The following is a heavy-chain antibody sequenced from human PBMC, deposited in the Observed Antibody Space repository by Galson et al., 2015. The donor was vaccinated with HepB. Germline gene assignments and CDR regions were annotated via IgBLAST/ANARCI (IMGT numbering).Heavy chain of an antibody. CDR3: ARGDRIGARAVEYYFDY. CDR2: TSYDGSNK. Sequence: SLRLSCAASGFTFSTYGMHWVRQAPGKGLEWVAVTSYDGSNKFYGDSVKGRFTISRDDSKNTLYLQMNSLRAEDTAVYYCARGDRIGARAVEYYFDYWGQGTLATVSS. CDR1: GFTFSTYG. J-gene: IGHJ4*02. D-gene: IGHD6-6*01. V-gene: IGHV3-30*03.